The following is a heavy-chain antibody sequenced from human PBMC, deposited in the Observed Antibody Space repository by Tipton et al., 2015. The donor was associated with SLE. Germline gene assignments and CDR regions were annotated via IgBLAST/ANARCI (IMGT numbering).Heavy chain of an antibody. J-gene: IGHJ4*02. CDR3: AFILSGEVNF. V-gene: IGHV3-33*08. CDR2: IFYDGSKK. Sequence: SLRLSCAASGFSFSSSGMHWVRQAPGKGLEWVATIFYDGSKKNYADSVKGRFTISRDNSRNTLYLQMSSLRADDTAVYYCAFILSGEVNFWAQGTLVTVSS. D-gene: IGHD7-27*01. CDR1: GFSFSSSG.